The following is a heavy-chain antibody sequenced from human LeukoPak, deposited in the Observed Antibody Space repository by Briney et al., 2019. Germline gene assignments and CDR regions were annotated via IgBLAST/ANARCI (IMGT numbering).Heavy chain of an antibody. J-gene: IGHJ4*02. D-gene: IGHD3-22*01. CDR1: GFTFSSYG. CDR3: AKDRYDSSGYYPFDY. CDR2: IRYDGSNK. V-gene: IGHV3-30*02. Sequence: GGSLRLSCAASGFTFSSYGMHWVRQAPGKGLEWVAFIRYDGSNKYYADSVKGRFTISRDNSKNTMYLQMNSLRAEDTAVYYCAKDRYDSSGYYPFDYWGQGTLVTVSS.